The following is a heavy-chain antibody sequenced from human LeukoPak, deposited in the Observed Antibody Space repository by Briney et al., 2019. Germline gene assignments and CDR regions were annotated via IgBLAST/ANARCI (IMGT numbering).Heavy chain of an antibody. CDR1: GYTFTGYY. V-gene: IGHV1-2*06. D-gene: IGHD3-3*01. CDR2: INPNSGGT. Sequence: ASVKVSCKASGYTFTGYYMHWVRQAPGQGLEWMGRINPNSGGTNYAQKFQGRVTMTRDTSISTAYMELSRLRSDDTAVYYCARGGPYYDFWSGYSLFDYWGQGTLVTVSS. CDR3: ARGGPYYDFWSGYSLFDY. J-gene: IGHJ4*02.